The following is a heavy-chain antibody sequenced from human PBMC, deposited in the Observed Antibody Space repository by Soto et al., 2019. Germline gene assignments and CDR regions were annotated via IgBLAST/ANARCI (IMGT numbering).Heavy chain of an antibody. CDR2: LDQSGGT. D-gene: IGHD6-19*01. Sequence: QVQLQQWGAGLLKASETLSLTCAVVGDSLRGQSWNWIRQSPGKGLEWIGELDQSGGTNYNPSLNRPAIISYDTYKNQFSLTLTSVTAADTAVYYCAREDSYGWSGESLDVWGQWTTVTVS. J-gene: IGHJ6*02. CDR1: GDSLRGQS. CDR3: AREDSYGWSGESLDV. V-gene: IGHV4-34*01.